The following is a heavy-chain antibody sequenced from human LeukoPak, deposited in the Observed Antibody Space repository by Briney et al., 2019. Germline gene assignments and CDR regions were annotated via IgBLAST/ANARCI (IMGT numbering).Heavy chain of an antibody. D-gene: IGHD2-15*01. V-gene: IGHV1-69*13. CDR1: GGTFSSYA. J-gene: IGHJ5*02. CDR2: IIPIFGTA. Sequence: SVKVSCKASGGTFSSYAISWVRQAPGQGLGWMGGIIPIFGTASYAQKFQGRVTITADESTSTAYMELSSLRSEDTAVYYCARRRGSGLVSWFDPWGQGTLVTVSS. CDR3: ARRRGSGLVSWFDP.